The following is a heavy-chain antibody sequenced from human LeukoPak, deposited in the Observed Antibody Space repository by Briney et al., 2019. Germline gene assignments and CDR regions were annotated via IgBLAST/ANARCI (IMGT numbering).Heavy chain of an antibody. V-gene: IGHV4-39*01. J-gene: IGHJ4*02. CDR1: GGSISSSSYY. CDR3: ARRSRVGATYYFDY. D-gene: IGHD1-26*01. Sequence: PSETLSLTCTVSGGSISSSSYYWGWIRQPPGKGLEWIGTIYYSGSAYYNPSLKSRVTISVDTSKNQFSLKVSSVTAADTAVHYCARRSRVGATYYFDYWGQGTLVTVSS. CDR2: IYYSGSA.